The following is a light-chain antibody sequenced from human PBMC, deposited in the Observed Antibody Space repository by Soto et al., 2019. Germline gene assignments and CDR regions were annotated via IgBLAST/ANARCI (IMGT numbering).Light chain of an antibody. J-gene: IGKJ5*01. V-gene: IGKV3-20*01. CDR3: QQNGSLPIT. CDR2: RAS. CDR1: QSLTGGY. Sequence: DILLTQSPGTLSLSPGERATLSCRASQSLTGGYLAWFQQKPGQTPRLLIYRASNRATGIPDRFSGSGSGTDFTLTISRLVPEDFVVYYCQQNGSLPITFGQGTRLEIK.